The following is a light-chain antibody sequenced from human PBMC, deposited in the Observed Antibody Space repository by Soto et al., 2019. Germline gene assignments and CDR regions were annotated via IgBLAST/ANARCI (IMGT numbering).Light chain of an antibody. CDR1: QSIISY. V-gene: IGKV1-39*01. CDR2: DES. J-gene: IGKJ3*01. CDR3: QQTYSTPFT. Sequence: DIQMTQSPSSLSASVGDRVTITCRASQSIISYLNWYQQKPGEAPNLLIYDESNLQSGVPSRFSGSGSGTDFTLTISSLLPEDFATYYCQQTYSTPFTFGPGTKVHVK.